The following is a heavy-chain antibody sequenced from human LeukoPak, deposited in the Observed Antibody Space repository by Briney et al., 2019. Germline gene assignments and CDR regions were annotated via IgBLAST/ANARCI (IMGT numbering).Heavy chain of an antibody. Sequence: SGGSLRLSCAASGFTFSSYSMNWVRQAPGKGLEWVSYISSSSSTIYYADSVKGRFTISRDNAKSSLYLQMNSLRAEDTAVYYCARSPSPKSVERRGVNAFDIWGQGTMVTVSS. V-gene: IGHV3-48*01. J-gene: IGHJ3*02. CDR1: GFTFSSYS. CDR3: ARSPSPKSVERRGVNAFDI. D-gene: IGHD1-1*01. CDR2: ISSSSSTI.